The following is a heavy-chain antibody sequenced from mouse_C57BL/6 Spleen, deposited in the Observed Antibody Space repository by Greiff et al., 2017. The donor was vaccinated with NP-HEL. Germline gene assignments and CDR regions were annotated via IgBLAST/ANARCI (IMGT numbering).Heavy chain of an antibody. CDR3: ARSSLDYYGSSYWFAY. D-gene: IGHD1-1*01. CDR1: GYTFTSYL. CDR2: IYPGSGST. J-gene: IGHJ3*01. V-gene: IGHV1-55*01. Sequence: QVQLQQSGAELVKPGASVKMSCKASGYTFTSYLITWVKQRPGQGLEWIGDIYPGSGSTNYNEKFKSKATLTVDTSSSTAYMQLSSLTSEDSAVYYCARSSLDYYGSSYWFAYWGQGTLVTVSA.